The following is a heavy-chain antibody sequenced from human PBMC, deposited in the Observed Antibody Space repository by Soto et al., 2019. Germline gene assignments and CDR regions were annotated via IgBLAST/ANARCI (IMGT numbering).Heavy chain of an antibody. V-gene: IGHV1-3*01. CDR3: ARDTGFYYMDV. CDR2: INAGNGNT. Sequence: ASVKVSCKGSGDTFTTYAMHWVRQAPGQRLEWMGWINAGNGNTKYSQKFQGRVTLIRDTSASTAYMELSSLRSEDTAVYYCARDTGFYYMDVWGIGTTVTVSS. D-gene: IGHD4-4*01. J-gene: IGHJ6*03. CDR1: GDTFTTYA.